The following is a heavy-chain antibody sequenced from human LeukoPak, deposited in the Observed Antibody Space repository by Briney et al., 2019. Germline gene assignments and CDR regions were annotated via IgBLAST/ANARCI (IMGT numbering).Heavy chain of an antibody. CDR1: GFTFRSYG. V-gene: IGHV3-30*18. D-gene: IGHD2-21*01. CDR2: MSYDGSNK. J-gene: IGHJ4*02. Sequence: GGSVRLSCAASGFTFRSYGMHWVRQAPGKGLDWVAVMSYDGSNKYYADSVKGRFTISRDNSQNTLYLQMNTLRAEDTAVYYCAKDVEYWGQGTLVTVSS. CDR3: AKDVEY.